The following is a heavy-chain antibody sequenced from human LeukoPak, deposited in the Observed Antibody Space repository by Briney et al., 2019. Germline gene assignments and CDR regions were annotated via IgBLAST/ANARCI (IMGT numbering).Heavy chain of an antibody. Sequence: GGSLRLSCAASGFTLSSYAMSWVRQAPGKGLEWVSAISGSGGSTYYADSVEGRFTISRDNSKNTLYLQMNSLRAEDTTVYYCAKDIGSSSWYSIPNWFDPWGQGTLVTVSS. D-gene: IGHD6-13*01. CDR1: GFTLSSYA. V-gene: IGHV3-23*01. J-gene: IGHJ5*02. CDR2: ISGSGGST. CDR3: AKDIGSSSWYSIPNWFDP.